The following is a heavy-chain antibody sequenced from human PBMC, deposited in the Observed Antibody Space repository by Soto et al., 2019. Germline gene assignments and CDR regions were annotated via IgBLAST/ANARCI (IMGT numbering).Heavy chain of an antibody. CDR2: INPNSGGT. V-gene: IGHV1-2*04. J-gene: IGHJ6*02. CDR3: ARDRAAGTGDYYGMDV. D-gene: IGHD6-13*01. Sequence: ASVKVSCKASGYTFTGYYMHWVRQAPGQGLEWMGWINPNSGGTNYAQKFQGWVTMTRDTSISTAYMELSRLRSDDTAVYYCARDRAAGTGDYYGMDVWGQGTTVTVS. CDR1: GYTFTGYY.